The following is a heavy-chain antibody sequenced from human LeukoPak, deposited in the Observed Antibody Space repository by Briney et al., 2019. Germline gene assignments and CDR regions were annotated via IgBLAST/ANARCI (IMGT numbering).Heavy chain of an antibody. J-gene: IGHJ4*02. CDR1: GYTFNNYG. CDR3: ARVVFEVGFQFDF. D-gene: IGHD1-26*01. CDR2: ISTYNDNT. V-gene: IGHV1-18*01. Sequence: ASVKVSCKASGYTFNNYGINWVRQAPGQGLEWMGWISTYNDNTNYAQKLQGRVTMTTDTSTSTAYMELRSLTPDDTAVYYCARVVFEVGFQFDFWGQGTLVTVSS.